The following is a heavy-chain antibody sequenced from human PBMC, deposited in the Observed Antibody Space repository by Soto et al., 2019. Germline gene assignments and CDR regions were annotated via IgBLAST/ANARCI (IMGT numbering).Heavy chain of an antibody. CDR1: GFTFSSYA. D-gene: IGHD3-3*01. Sequence: EVQLLESGGGLVQPGGSLRLSCAASGFTFSSYALNWVRQAPGKGLEWVSVISGSGDNTYYADSVKGRFTISRDNSKNTMYLQMDSLRGEDTAVYYCAKDLVADDFGSAYYTYYYMDVWGKGTTVTVSS. J-gene: IGHJ6*03. V-gene: IGHV3-23*01. CDR2: ISGSGDNT. CDR3: AKDLVADDFGSAYYTYYYMDV.